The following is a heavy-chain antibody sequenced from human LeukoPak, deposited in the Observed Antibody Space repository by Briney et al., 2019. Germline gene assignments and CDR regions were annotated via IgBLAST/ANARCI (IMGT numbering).Heavy chain of an antibody. J-gene: IGHJ4*02. D-gene: IGHD3-22*01. CDR1: GFTFSNYW. Sequence: GGSLRLSCAASGFTFSNYWMHWVRQDPGKGLVWVSFINPDGSTTNYADSVKGRFTISRDNSKNTLNLQMNSLRAEDTAVYYCAKDPTHYRVWDSYESIGLSYWGQGTLVTVSS. CDR2: INPDGSTT. CDR3: AKDPTHYRVWDSYESIGLSY. V-gene: IGHV3-74*01.